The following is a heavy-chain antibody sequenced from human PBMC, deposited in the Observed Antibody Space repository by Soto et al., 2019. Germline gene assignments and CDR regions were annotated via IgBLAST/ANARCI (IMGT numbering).Heavy chain of an antibody. CDR2: MFYSGST. V-gene: IGHV4-59*01. J-gene: IGHJ5*01. Sequence: PETLRVTCTVSGGSISSYYWSWIRQTPGQGLEWIGYMFYSGSTNYNPSLKSRVTISVDTSKNQFSLNMISVTAADTAVYYCARGGLKYCRGGSCYNWFDSWG. D-gene: IGHD2-15*01. CDR1: GGSISSYY. CDR3: ARGGLKYCRGGSCYNWFDS.